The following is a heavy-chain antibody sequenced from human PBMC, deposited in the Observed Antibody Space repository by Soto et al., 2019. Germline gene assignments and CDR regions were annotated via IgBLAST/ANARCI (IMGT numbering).Heavy chain of an antibody. V-gene: IGHV6-1*01. CDR1: GDSVSSNSAA. D-gene: IGHD1-1*01. Sequence: PSQTLSLTCVISGDSVSSNSAAWNWIRQSPSRGLEWLGRTYYRSRWYNDYAVSVRSRITVNADTSKNQFSLHLNSVTPEDTAVYYCARGSWDDVSGHYYMDVWGKGTTVTVSS. J-gene: IGHJ6*03. CDR2: TYYRSRWYN. CDR3: ARGSWDDVSGHYYMDV.